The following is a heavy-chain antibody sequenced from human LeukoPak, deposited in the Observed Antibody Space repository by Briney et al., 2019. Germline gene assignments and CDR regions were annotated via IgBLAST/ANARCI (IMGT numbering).Heavy chain of an antibody. J-gene: IGHJ5*02. CDR1: GFTFSRYD. V-gene: IGHV3-30*03. CDR3: ARVGTGIPRGGFDP. Sequence: GGSLRLSCAASGFTFSRYDMHWVRQAPGKGLEWVAHVAYDGINIHYGESVKGRFTASRDNSKNTVYLQMNSLTTEDTAFYYCARVGTGIPRGGFDPWGRGTLVTVSS. CDR2: VAYDGINI. D-gene: IGHD2-21*01.